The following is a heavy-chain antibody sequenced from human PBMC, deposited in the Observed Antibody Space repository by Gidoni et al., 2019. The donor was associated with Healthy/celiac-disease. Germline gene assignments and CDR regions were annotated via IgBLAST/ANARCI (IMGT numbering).Heavy chain of an antibody. CDR3: ARALLRTVTTPPGGY. V-gene: IGHV3-48*01. J-gene: IGHJ4*02. Sequence: EVQLVESGGGLVQPGGSLRLSCAASGFTFSSYSMNWVRQAPGKGLEWVSYISSSSSTIYYADSVKGRFTISRDNAKNSLYLQMNSLRAEDTAVYYCARALLRTVTTPPGGYWGQGTLVTVSS. CDR2: ISSSSSTI. CDR1: GFTFSSYS. D-gene: IGHD4-17*01.